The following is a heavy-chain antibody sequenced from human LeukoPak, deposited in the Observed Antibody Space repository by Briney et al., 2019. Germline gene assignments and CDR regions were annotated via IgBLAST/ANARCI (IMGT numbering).Heavy chain of an antibody. J-gene: IGHJ4*02. Sequence: XXASGFIFXGFSMSWVRQAPGKGLQWVATMKEYGSDIFYVDSVKGRFTISRDNAKNSLYLQMNSLRDEDTGVYYCAXPRGCXTSRCNNFDYWGQGTLVTVSS. CDR3: AXPRGCXTSRCNNFDY. D-gene: IGHD3-3*02. CDR1: GFIFXGFS. CDR2: MKEYGSDI. V-gene: IGHV3-7*01.